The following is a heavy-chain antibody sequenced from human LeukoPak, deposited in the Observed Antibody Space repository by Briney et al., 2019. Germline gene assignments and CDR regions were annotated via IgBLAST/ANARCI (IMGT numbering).Heavy chain of an antibody. CDR2: IYDSGSA. Sequence: PSETLSLTCTVSGGSISSHYWSWIRQPPGKGLEWIGFIYDSGSANYKSSLKSRVTMTVDTSKNQFSLKLNSVTAADTAVYYCASELLSVESHYYYGMDVWGQGTTVTVSS. V-gene: IGHV4-59*11. CDR1: GGSISSHY. CDR3: ASELLSVESHYYYGMDV. D-gene: IGHD2-2*01. J-gene: IGHJ6*02.